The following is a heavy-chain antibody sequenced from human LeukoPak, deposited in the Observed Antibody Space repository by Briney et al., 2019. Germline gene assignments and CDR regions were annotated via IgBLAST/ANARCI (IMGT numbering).Heavy chain of an antibody. Sequence: GGSLRLSCVASELTFWMHWVRQAPGKGLVWVSQINSDGSTTTYADSVRGRFTVSRDNAKNTLYLQMNDLGAEDTAVYYCGNLDWGQGTLVTVSS. CDR1: ELTFW. CDR2: INSDGSTT. V-gene: IGHV3-74*01. CDR3: GNLD. J-gene: IGHJ4*02.